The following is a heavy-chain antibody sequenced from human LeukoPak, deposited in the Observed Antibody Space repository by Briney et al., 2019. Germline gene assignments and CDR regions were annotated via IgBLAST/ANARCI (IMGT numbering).Heavy chain of an antibody. CDR1: GGSFSGYY. CDR2: INHSGST. CDR3: ARAGGYDGRPNWFDP. V-gene: IGHV4-34*01. Sequence: PSETLSLTCAVYGGSFSGYYWSWIRQPPGKGLEWIGEINHSGSTNYNPSLKSRVTISVDTSKNQFSLKLSSVTAADTAVYYCARAGGYDGRPNWFDPWGQGTLVTVSS. D-gene: IGHD5-12*01. J-gene: IGHJ5*02.